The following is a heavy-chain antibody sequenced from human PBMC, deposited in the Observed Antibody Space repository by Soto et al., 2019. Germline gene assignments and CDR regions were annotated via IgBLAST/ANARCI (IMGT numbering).Heavy chain of an antibody. D-gene: IGHD4-17*01. Sequence: PSETLSLTCTVSGDSITSNNHYWVWIRQPPGKGLEWIGAVYSRGSTYYNPSLKSRVSMSVDTSKNQFSLNVSSVTAADTALYFCARQYTVTVSYCDYWGLGTLVTVS. CDR1: GDSITSNNHY. CDR2: VYSRGST. J-gene: IGHJ4*02. V-gene: IGHV4-39*01. CDR3: ARQYTVTVSYCDY.